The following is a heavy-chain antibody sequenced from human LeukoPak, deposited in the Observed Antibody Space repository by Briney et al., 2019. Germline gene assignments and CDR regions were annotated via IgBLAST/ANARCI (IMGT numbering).Heavy chain of an antibody. CDR1: GYSISSSNW. V-gene: IGHV4-28*05. CDR3: ARSRSSWHAPYYYYYMDV. Sequence: SDTLSLTCAVSGYSISSSNWWGWIRQPPGKGLEWIGYIYYSGSIYYNPSLKSRVTMSVDTSKNQFSLKLSSVTAVDTAVYYCARSRSSWHAPYYYYYMDVWGKGTTVTVSS. CDR2: IYYSGSI. J-gene: IGHJ6*03. D-gene: IGHD6-13*01.